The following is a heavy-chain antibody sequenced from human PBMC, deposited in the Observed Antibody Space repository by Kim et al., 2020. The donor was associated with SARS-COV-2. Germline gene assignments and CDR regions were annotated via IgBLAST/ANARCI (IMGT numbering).Heavy chain of an antibody. D-gene: IGHD3-22*01. CDR2: ISAYSDYNGET. J-gene: IGHJ2*01. CDR1: GFTRNTHG. Sequence: ASVKVSCKASGFTRNTHGINWVRQAPGQGLEWMGWISAYSDYNGETKYAQRFQGRVIMTTDTSSNTAFMELRSPTSDDTAMYYCATTPAYYYDRTGYFEWYFDIWGRGTLVTVSS. V-gene: IGHV1-18*01. CDR3: ATTPAYYYDRTGYFEWYFDI.